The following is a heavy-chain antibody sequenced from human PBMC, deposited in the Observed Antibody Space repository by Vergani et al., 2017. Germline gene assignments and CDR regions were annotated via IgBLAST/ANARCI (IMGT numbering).Heavy chain of an antibody. V-gene: IGHV3-21*01. Sequence: EVQLVESGGGLVKPGGSLRLSCAASGFTFSSYSMNWVRQAPGKGLEWVSSISSSSSYIYYADSVKGRFTISRDNAKNSLYLQMNSLRAEDTAVYYCARDLGSSGRYSYWGQGTLVTVSS. J-gene: IGHJ4*02. CDR2: ISSSSSYI. CDR3: ARDLGSSGRYSY. D-gene: IGHD6-13*01. CDR1: GFTFSSYS.